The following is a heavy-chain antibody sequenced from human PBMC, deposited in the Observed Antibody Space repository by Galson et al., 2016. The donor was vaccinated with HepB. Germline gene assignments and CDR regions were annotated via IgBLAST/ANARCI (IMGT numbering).Heavy chain of an antibody. Sequence: SLRLSCAASGFSFSSYGMHWVRQAPGKGLEWVAVIWDDGSNKYYADSVKGRFTISRDNYKNKLYLQMNSLRAEDTAVYYCARGNTCSGGACYLDYWGQGTLVTVS. CDR2: IWDDGSNK. V-gene: IGHV3-33*01. CDR1: GFSFSSYG. D-gene: IGHD2-15*01. J-gene: IGHJ4*02. CDR3: ARGNTCSGGACYLDY.